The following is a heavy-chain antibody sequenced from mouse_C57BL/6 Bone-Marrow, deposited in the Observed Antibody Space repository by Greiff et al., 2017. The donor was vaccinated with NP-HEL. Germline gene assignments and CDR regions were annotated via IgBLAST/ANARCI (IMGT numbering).Heavy chain of an antibody. CDR1: GYAFTNYL. CDR2: INPGSGGT. D-gene: IGHD1-1*01. J-gene: IGHJ4*01. V-gene: IGHV1-54*01. Sequence: VQLQQSGAELVRPGTSVKVSCKASGYAFTNYLIEWVKQRPGQGLEWIGVINPGSGGTNYNEKFKGKATLTADKSSSTAYMQLSSLTSEDSAVYFCARGSNPNYYAMDYWGQGTSVTVSS. CDR3: ARGSNPNYYAMDY.